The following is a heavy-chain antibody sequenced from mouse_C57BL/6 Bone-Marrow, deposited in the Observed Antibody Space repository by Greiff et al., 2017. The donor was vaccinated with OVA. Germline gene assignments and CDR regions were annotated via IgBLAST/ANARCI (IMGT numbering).Heavy chain of an antibody. D-gene: IGHD2-1*01. V-gene: IGHV1-15*01. J-gene: IGHJ3*01. Sequence: VQLQQSGAELVRPGASVTLSCKASGYTFTDYEMHWVKQTPVHGLEWIGAIDPETGGTAYNQKFKGKAILTADKSSSTAYMELRSLTSEDSAVYYCTRWIYYGNYGGVYWGQGTLVTVSA. CDR1: GYTFTDYE. CDR3: TRWIYYGNYGGVY. CDR2: IDPETGGT.